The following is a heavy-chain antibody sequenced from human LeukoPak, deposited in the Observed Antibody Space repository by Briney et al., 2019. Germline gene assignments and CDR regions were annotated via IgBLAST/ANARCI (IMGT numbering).Heavy chain of an antibody. CDR1: GFTFSSYW. D-gene: IGHD3-22*01. J-gene: IGHJ4*02. CDR2: IKSDGSST. CDR3: ARMQTYHYDSSGYCIDY. V-gene: IGHV3-74*01. Sequence: GGSLRLSCAASGFTFSSYWMYWVRQAPGKGLVWVSRIKSDGSSTDYADSVKGRFTISRDNAKNTLYLQMNSLSTEDTAVYYCARMQTYHYDSSGYCIDYWGQGTLVTVSS.